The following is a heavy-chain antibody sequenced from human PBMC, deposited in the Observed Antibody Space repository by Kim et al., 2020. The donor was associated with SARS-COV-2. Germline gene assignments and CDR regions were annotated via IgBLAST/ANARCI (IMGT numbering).Heavy chain of an antibody. J-gene: IGHJ4*02. D-gene: IGHD2-8*01. CDR3: ARGCTNGVCPIDY. Sequence: YPGSVKGRFTISRENAKNSLYLQMNSLRAGDTAVYYCARGCTNGVCPIDYWGQGTLVTVSS. V-gene: IGHV3-13*01.